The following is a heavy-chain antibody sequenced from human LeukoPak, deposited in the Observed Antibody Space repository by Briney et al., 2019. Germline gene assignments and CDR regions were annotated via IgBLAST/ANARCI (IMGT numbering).Heavy chain of an antibody. D-gene: IGHD2-2*01. J-gene: IGHJ4*02. Sequence: PGGSLRLSCAASGFTVSSNYMSWVRQAPGKGLEWVSVIYSGGSTYYADSVKGRFTISRHNSKNTLYLQMNSLRAEDTAVYYCAREPPLGVVVPAAMQRDAYWGQGTLVTVSS. CDR3: AREPPLGVVVPAAMQRDAY. CDR2: IYSGGST. CDR1: GFTVSSNY. V-gene: IGHV3-53*04.